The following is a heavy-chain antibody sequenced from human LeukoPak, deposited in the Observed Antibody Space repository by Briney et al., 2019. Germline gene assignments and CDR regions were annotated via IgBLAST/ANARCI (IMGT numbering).Heavy chain of an antibody. V-gene: IGHV3-23*01. D-gene: IGHD4-17*01. J-gene: IGHJ4*02. CDR1: GFTFSSYA. Sequence: GGSLRLSCAASGFTFSSYAMSWVRQAPGKGLEWVSAISGSGGSTYYADSVKGRFTTSRDNSKNTLYLQMNSLRAEDTAVYYCAKDIRSDYGYYFDYWGQGTLVTVSS. CDR3: AKDIRSDYGYYFDY. CDR2: ISGSGGST.